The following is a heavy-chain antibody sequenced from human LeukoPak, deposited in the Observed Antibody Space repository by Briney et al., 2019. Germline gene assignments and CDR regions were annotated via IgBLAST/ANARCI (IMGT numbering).Heavy chain of an antibody. D-gene: IGHD1-1*01. V-gene: IGHV3-23*01. CDR1: GFTFSTSA. J-gene: IGHJ4*02. CDR2: ISGSGGST. Sequence: PGGSLRLSCAASGFTFSTSAMSWVRQAPGKGLEWVSDISGSGGSTYYADSVKGRFAISRDNSKNTLYLQMNSLRAEDTAVYYCARDSPGYLAYDSWGQGTLVTVSS. CDR3: ARDSPGYLAYDS.